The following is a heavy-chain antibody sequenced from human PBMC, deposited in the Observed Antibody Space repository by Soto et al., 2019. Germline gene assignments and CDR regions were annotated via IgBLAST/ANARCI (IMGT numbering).Heavy chain of an antibody. J-gene: IGHJ5*02. CDR2: IKSKTDGGST. Sequence: GSLRLSCSASGFTFSTAWRNWVRQAPGKGLEWVGRIKSKTDGGSTDYAAPVRGRFSISRDDSENTLSLQMNSLNTEDTAVYYCTADLRSPARRFDPWGQGTLVTVSS. V-gene: IGHV3-15*01. CDR1: GFTFSTAW. CDR3: TADLRSPARRFDP. D-gene: IGHD4-17*01.